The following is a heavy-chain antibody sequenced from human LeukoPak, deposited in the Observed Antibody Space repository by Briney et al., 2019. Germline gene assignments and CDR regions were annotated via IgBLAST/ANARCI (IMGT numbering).Heavy chain of an antibody. Sequence: PGGSLRLSCAASGFSFSTHWMSWFRQAPGKGLEWVALIKQDGSVIHYVDSVKGRFTISRDNAKNSLSLQMNSLRADDTAVYYCAGDEEWTFDIWGQGTKVTVSS. CDR3: AGDEEWTFDI. J-gene: IGHJ3*02. CDR1: GFSFSTHW. D-gene: IGHD2-8*01. V-gene: IGHV3-7*01. CDR2: IKQDGSVI.